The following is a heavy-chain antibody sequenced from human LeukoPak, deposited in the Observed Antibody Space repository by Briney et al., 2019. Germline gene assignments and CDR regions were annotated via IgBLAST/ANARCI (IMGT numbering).Heavy chain of an antibody. V-gene: IGHV4-38-2*01. Sequence: PSETLSLTCGVSGYSISSAYYWGWIRQPPGKGLEWIGSIYHSGITYYNPSLKSRLTISVDTSNNQFSLKLSSVTAADTAVYYCARVSTYGSGWDIFDYWGQGTLVTVSS. CDR2: IYHSGIT. D-gene: IGHD6-19*01. J-gene: IGHJ4*02. CDR1: GYSISSAYY. CDR3: ARVSTYGSGWDIFDY.